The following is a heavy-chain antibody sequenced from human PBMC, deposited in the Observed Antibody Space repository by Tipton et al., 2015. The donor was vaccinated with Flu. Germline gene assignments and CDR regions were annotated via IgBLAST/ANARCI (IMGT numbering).Heavy chain of an antibody. CDR1: GGSISSGSYY. CDR2: IYTSGST. V-gene: IGHV4-61*02. CDR3: ARHRGYSYNWYYDAFDI. Sequence: TLSLTCSVSGGSISSGSYYWTWIRQPPGKGLEWIGRIYTSGSTNYNPSLKSRVTISVDTSKNQFSLKLSSVTAADTAVFYCARHRGYSYNWYYDAFDIWGQGTVVSVSS. D-gene: IGHD5-12*01. J-gene: IGHJ3*02.